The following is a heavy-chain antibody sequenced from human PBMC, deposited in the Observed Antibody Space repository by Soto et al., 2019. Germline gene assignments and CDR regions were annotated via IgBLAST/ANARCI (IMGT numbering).Heavy chain of an antibody. CDR2: IIPIFGTA. CDR1: GGTFSSYA. V-gene: IGHV1-69*13. D-gene: IGHD2-15*01. Sequence: SVKVSCKASGGTFSSYAISWVRQAPGQGLEWMGGIIPIFGTANYAQKFQGRVTITADESTSTAYMELSSLRSEDTAVYYCAREEAYCSGGSCYRAATNWFDPWGQGNLVTVYS. CDR3: AREEAYCSGGSCYRAATNWFDP. J-gene: IGHJ5*02.